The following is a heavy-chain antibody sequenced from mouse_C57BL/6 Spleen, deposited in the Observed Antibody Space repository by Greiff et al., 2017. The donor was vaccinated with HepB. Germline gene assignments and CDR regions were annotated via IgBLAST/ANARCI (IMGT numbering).Heavy chain of an antibody. CDR3: AKLGGAY. CDR2: IDPSDSYT. Sequence: QVQLQQSGAELVKPGASVKLSCKASGYTFTSYWMQWVKQRPGQGLEWIGEIDPSDSYTNYNQKFKGKATLTVDTSSSTAYMQLSSLTAEDSAVYYCAKLGGAYWGQGTLVTVSA. CDR1: GYTFTSYW. V-gene: IGHV1-50*01. J-gene: IGHJ3*01. D-gene: IGHD4-1*01.